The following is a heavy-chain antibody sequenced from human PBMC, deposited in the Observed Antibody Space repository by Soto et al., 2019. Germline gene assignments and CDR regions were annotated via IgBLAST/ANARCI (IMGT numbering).Heavy chain of an antibody. V-gene: IGHV3-23*01. CDR1: GFSFSYFA. J-gene: IGHJ4*02. CDR2: ISGSGGNT. CDR3: AKDRGGSGWSTLDH. Sequence: EVQLLESGGSLVHPGGSLRLSCAASGFSFSYFAMSWVRQALGKGLEWVAAISGSGGNTYYADSVKGRFTISRDNSKNTLFLQMNSLRDEDTAVYYCAKDRGGSGWSTLDHWGQGTLVTVSS. D-gene: IGHD6-19*01.